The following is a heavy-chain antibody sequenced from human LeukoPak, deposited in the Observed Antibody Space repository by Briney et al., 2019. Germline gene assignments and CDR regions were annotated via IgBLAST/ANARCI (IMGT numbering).Heavy chain of an antibody. CDR2: INPNSGGT. CDR1: GYTFTGYY. V-gene: IGHV1-2*06. Sequence: GASVKVSCKASGYTFTGYYMHWVRQASGQGLEWMGRINPNSGGTNYAQKFQGRVTMTRDTSISTAYMELSRLRSDDTAVYYCATHWFGEPTADYWGQGTLVTVSS. J-gene: IGHJ4*02. D-gene: IGHD3-10*01. CDR3: ATHWFGEPTADY.